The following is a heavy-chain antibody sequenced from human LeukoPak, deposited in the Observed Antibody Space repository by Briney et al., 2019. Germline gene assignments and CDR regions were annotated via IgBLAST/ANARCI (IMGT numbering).Heavy chain of an antibody. D-gene: IGHD5-12*01. CDR3: ASPVDIVATYAFDI. CDR2: IIPILGIA. V-gene: IGHV1-69*02. CDR1: GGTFSSYT. Sequence: SVKVSCKASGGTFSSYTISWVRQAPGQGLEWMGRIIPILGIANYAQKFQGRVTITADKSTSTAYMELGSLRSEDTAVYYCASPVDIVATYAFDIWGQGTMVTVSS. J-gene: IGHJ3*02.